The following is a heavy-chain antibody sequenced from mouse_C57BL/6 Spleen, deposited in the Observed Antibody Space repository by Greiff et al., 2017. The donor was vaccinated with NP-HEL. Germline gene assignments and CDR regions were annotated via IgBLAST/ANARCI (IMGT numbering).Heavy chain of an antibody. CDR3: ARRRGNYIYYAMDY. D-gene: IGHD2-1*01. Sequence: EVQLVESGGGLVKPGGSLKLSCAASGFTFSDYGMHWVRQAPEKGLEWVAYISSGSSTIYYADTVKGRFTISRDNAKNTLFLQMTSLRSEDTAMYYCARRRGNYIYYAMDYWGQGTSVTVSS. J-gene: IGHJ4*01. V-gene: IGHV5-17*01. CDR1: GFTFSDYG. CDR2: ISSGSSTI.